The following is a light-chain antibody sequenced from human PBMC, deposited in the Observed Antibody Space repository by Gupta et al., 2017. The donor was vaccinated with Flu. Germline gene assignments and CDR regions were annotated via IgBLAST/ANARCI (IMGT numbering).Light chain of an antibody. CDR2: EDN. V-gene: IGLV6-57*02. CDR1: SGSIDTNY. Sequence: FMLTQPHSVSVSPGKTVTISCTGSSGSIDTNYVQGYQQRQGSAPITVFYEDNVRPFGVPDRFSGSIDTSSNSAPLTVSRLKTEDEAEYYCQTYDLNNVVFGGGTRRTVL. J-gene: IGLJ2*01. CDR3: QTYDLNNVV.